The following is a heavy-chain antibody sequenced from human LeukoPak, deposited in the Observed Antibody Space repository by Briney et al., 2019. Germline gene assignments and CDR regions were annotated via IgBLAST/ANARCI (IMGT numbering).Heavy chain of an antibody. Sequence: PGGSLRLSCAASGFTFSSYSMNWVRQAPGKGLEWVSYISSSSSTIYYADSVKGRFTISRDNAKNSLYLQMNSLRAEDTAVYYCARGPANVWLKEDYFDYWGQGTLVTVSS. CDR1: GFTFSSYS. D-gene: IGHD3-22*01. CDR3: ARGPANVWLKEDYFDY. V-gene: IGHV3-48*04. J-gene: IGHJ4*02. CDR2: ISSSSSTI.